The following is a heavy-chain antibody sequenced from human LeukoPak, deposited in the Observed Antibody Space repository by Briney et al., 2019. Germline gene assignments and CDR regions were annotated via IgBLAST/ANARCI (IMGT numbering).Heavy chain of an antibody. CDR3: ARGDGYCSSTSCYEGPGDY. J-gene: IGHJ4*02. CDR1: GFSISSGGYS. V-gene: IGHV4-30-2*05. D-gene: IGHD2-2*03. Sequence: SETLSFTCAGSGFSISSGGYSWSWIRQPPGKGLEWIGYIYHSGCAYYNQFLKSLVTIYVDTSKNQFSLKLSSVTAADTAVYYCARGDGYCSSTSCYEGPGDYWGQGTLVTVSS. CDR2: IYHSGCA.